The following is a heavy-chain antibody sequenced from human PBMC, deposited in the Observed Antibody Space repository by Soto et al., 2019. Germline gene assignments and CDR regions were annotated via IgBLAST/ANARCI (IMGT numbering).Heavy chain of an antibody. CDR3: AREPEGIAAALDY. D-gene: IGHD6-13*01. CDR2: ISSSGSFI. J-gene: IGHJ4*02. Sequence: GGSLRLSCAASGFTFRTYGMNWVRRAPGGGLEWVASISSSGSFIYYADSVKGRFTISRDDAEKSLYLQMNSLRAEDTALYYCAREPEGIAAALDYWGRGTLVTVSS. CDR1: GFTFRTYG. V-gene: IGHV3-21*01.